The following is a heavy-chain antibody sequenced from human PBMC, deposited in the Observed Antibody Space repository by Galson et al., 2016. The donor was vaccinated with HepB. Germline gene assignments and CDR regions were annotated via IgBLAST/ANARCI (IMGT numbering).Heavy chain of an antibody. CDR3: ARRRGFRASSGYYRFDY. CDR2: IDASDSFT. D-gene: IGHD3-22*01. J-gene: IGHJ4*02. Sequence: QSGAEVKKPGESLRISCKGSGYRFNDYWITWVRQKPGKGLEWMGRIDASDSFTNYNPSFEGHVNISVDNSITTAYLQWSSLKASDTAIYYCARRRGFRASSGYYRFDYWGQGTLVTVSS. CDR1: GYRFNDYW. V-gene: IGHV5-10-1*01.